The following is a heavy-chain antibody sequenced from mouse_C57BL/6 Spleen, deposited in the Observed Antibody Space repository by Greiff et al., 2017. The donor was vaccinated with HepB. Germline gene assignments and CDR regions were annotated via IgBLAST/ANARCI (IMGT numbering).Heavy chain of an antibody. CDR3: ARGPSMMVKEYAMDY. Sequence: VQLQQSGPELVKPGASVKIPCKASGYTFTDYNMDWVKQSHGKSLEWIGDINPNNGGTIYNQKFKGKATLTVDKSSSTAYMELRSLTSEDTAVYYCARGPSMMVKEYAMDYWGQGTSVTVSS. D-gene: IGHD2-3*01. CDR2: INPNNGGT. V-gene: IGHV1-18*01. J-gene: IGHJ4*01. CDR1: GYTFTDYN.